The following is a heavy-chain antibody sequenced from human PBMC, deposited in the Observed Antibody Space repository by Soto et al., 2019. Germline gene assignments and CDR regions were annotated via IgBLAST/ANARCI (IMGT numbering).Heavy chain of an antibody. Sequence: SETLSLTCAVYVGSFSGYYWSWIRQPPGKGPEWIGEINHRGSTKYNPSLKSRITISVDTSKNQFSLKLSSVTAADTAVYYCARVDDIWGQGTMVTVSS. V-gene: IGHV4-34*01. CDR2: INHRGST. CDR1: VGSFSGYY. J-gene: IGHJ3*02. CDR3: ARVDDI.